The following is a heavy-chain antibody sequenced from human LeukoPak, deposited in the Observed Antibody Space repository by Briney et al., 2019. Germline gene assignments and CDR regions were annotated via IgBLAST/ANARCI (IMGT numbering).Heavy chain of an antibody. Sequence: SETLSLTCAVYGGSFSGYYWSWIRQPPGKGLEWIGEINLSGSTNYNPSLKSRVTISVDTSKNQFSLKLSSVTAADTAVYYCARVPRSYYYYYYMDVWGKGTTVTVSS. CDR3: ARVPRSYYYYYYMDV. CDR1: GGSFSGYY. CDR2: INLSGST. V-gene: IGHV4-34*01. J-gene: IGHJ6*03.